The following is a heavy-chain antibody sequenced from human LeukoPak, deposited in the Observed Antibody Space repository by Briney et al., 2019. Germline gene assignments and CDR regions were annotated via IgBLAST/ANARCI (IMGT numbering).Heavy chain of an antibody. V-gene: IGHV3-53*01. J-gene: IGHJ1*01. D-gene: IGHD2-8*01. CDR2: IHNTAST. CDR3: ARAKDSCNGDKCYGYFHH. Sequence: PGGSLRLSCAASGFIVSNNDMAWVRQAPGKGLEWVSVIHNTASTHYVDSVKGRFSISRDNSKNALYLQTNSLRAEETAVYFCARAKDSCNGDKCYGYFHHWGQGTLVIVSS. CDR1: GFIVSNND.